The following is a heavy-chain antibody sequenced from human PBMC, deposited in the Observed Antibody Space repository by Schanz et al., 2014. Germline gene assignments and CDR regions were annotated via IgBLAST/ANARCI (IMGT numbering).Heavy chain of an antibody. V-gene: IGHV3-53*01. Sequence: EVQLVESGGGLVQPGGSLRLSCAASGFSVGNKYMNWVRQAPGKGLEWVSALSEGGGGTHYADSVRGRFTISRDSSKNTLYLQMNSLRPEDTAIYYCARGGPAYYFDDWGQGTLVTVSS. CDR1: GFSVGNKY. CDR2: SEGGGGT. J-gene: IGHJ4*02. CDR3: ARGGPAYYFDD.